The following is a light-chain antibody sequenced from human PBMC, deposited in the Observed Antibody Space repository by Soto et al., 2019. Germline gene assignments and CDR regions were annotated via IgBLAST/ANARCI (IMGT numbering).Light chain of an antibody. CDR3: MQALQTPST. CDR1: QSFLHSNGYNY. Sequence: DIVMTQSPLSLPVTPGEPASISCRSSQSFLHSNGYNYLDWYLQKPGQSPQLLIYLGSNRASGVPDRFSGSGSGTDFTLKISRVEAEDVGVYYCMQALQTPSTFGQGTKLEIK. V-gene: IGKV2-28*01. J-gene: IGKJ2*01. CDR2: LGS.